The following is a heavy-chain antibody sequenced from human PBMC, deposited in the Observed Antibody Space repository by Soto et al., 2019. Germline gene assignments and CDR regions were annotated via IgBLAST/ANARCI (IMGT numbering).Heavy chain of an antibody. CDR3: TTALVVVPAPYDNYYYYYGMDV. V-gene: IGHV3-15*07. J-gene: IGHJ6*02. Sequence: PGGSLRLSCAASGFTCSNAWMNWVRQAPGKGLEWVGRIKSKTDGGTTDYAAPVKGRFTISRDDSKNTLYLQMNSLKTEDTAVYYCTTALVVVPAPYDNYYYYYGMDVWGQGTTVTVSS. D-gene: IGHD2-2*01. CDR2: IKSKTDGGTT. CDR1: GFTCSNAW.